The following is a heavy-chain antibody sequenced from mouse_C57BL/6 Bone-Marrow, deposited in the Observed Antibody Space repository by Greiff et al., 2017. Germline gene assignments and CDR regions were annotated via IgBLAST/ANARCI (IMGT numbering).Heavy chain of an antibody. D-gene: IGHD1-1*01. J-gene: IGHJ2*01. CDR3: TTVVHY. CDR2: FDPENGDT. CDR1: GFNIKDDY. Sequence: EVQLQQSGAELVRPGASVKLSCTASGFNIKDDYMHWVKQRPEQGLEWIGWFDPENGDTEYASKFLGKATITADTSSKPAYLQLSSLTSEDTAVYYCTTVVHYWGQGTTLTVSS. V-gene: IGHV14-4*01.